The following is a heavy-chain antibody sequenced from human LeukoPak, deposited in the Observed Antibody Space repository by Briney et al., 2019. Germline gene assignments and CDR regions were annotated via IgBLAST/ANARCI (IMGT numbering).Heavy chain of an antibody. J-gene: IGHJ4*02. Sequence: SETLSLTCAVYGGSFSGYYWSWIRQPPGKGLEWIGGINHSGSTNYNPSLKSRVTISVDTSKNQFSLKLSSVTAADTAVCYCARAPSGYCSGGSCYHFDYWGQGTLVTVSS. V-gene: IGHV4-34*01. CDR3: ARAPSGYCSGGSCYHFDY. CDR2: INHSGST. D-gene: IGHD2-15*01. CDR1: GGSFSGYY.